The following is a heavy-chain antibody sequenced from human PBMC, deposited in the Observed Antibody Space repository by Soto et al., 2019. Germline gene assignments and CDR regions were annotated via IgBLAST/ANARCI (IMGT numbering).Heavy chain of an antibody. V-gene: IGHV3-15*07. J-gene: IGHJ3*02. CDR1: GFSFSDAW. CDR2: IKTKTGGETT. D-gene: IGHD4-17*01. Sequence: GGSLRLSCAASGFSFSDAWMNWVRQAPGKGLEWVGRIKTKTGGETTDYAAPVKGRFTISRDDSKNTLYLQMNSLRAEDTAVYYFATQYGDYVYAFDIWGQGTMVTVSS. CDR3: ATQYGDYVYAFDI.